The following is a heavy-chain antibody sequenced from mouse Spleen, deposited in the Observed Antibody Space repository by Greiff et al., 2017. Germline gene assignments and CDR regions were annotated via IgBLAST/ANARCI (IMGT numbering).Heavy chain of an antibody. V-gene: IGHV2-2*01. CDR3: ARNPRVTVVATDYAMDY. J-gene: IGHJ4*01. CDR1: GFSFTSYG. CDR2: IWSGGST. Sequence: QVQLKQSGPGLVQPSQSLSITCTVSGFSFTSYGVHWVRQSPGKGLEWLGVIWSGGSTDYNAAFISRLSISKDNSKSQVFFKMNSLQADDTAIYYCARNPRVTVVATDYAMDYWGQGTSVTVSS. D-gene: IGHD1-1*01.